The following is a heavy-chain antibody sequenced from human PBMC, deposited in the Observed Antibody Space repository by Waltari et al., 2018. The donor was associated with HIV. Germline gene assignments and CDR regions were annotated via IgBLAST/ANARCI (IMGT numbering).Heavy chain of an antibody. CDR1: GFTF. J-gene: IGHJ6*03. Sequence: EVQLVESGGGFIQPGGSLRLSCAASGFTFMIWVRQAPGKGLEWVAKIKEDGGDKYYVDSVKGRFTISRDNAKNSLYLQMNSLRAEDTAVYYCAREPDFSYYMDFRGKGTTVTVS. CDR3: AREPDFSYYMDF. CDR2: IKEDGGDK. V-gene: IGHV3-7*01.